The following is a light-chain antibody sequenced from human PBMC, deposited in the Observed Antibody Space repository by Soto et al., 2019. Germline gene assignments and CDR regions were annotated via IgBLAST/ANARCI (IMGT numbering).Light chain of an antibody. V-gene: IGLV1-44*01. Sequence: SVLTQPPSASGTPGQRVTISCSGSSSNIGSNTVNWYQQLPGTAPKLLIYSNNQQPSGVPDRFSGSKSGTSASLAISGLQSEDEADYYCAAWDDSLNGWVFGGGTKVTVL. CDR1: SSNIGSNT. J-gene: IGLJ3*02. CDR3: AAWDDSLNGWV. CDR2: SNN.